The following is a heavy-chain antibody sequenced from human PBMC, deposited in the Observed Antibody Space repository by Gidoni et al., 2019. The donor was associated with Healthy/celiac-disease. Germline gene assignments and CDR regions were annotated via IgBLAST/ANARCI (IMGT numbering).Heavy chain of an antibody. CDR2: ISYDGSNK. V-gene: IGHV3-30-3*01. J-gene: IGHJ6*02. CDR3: ARGPYYYGSGSYSYGMDV. CDR1: GFTFSSYA. Sequence: QVQLVESGGGVVQPGRSLRLSCAASGFTFSSYAMHWVRQAPGKGLEWVAVISYDGSNKYYADSVKGRFTISRDNSKNTLYLQMNSLRAEDTAVYYCARGPYYYGSGSYSYGMDVWGQGTTVTVSS. D-gene: IGHD3-10*01.